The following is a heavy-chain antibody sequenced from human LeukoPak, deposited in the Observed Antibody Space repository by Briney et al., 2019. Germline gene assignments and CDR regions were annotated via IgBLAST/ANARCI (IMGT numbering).Heavy chain of an antibody. CDR2: INHSGST. Sequence: SETLSLTCTVSGDSITGFYWNWIRQPPGKGLEWIGEINHSGSTNYNPSLKSRVTISVDTSKNQFSLKLSSVTAADTAVYYCAYSSSWFRSYFDYWGQGTLVTVSS. CDR1: GDSITGFY. D-gene: IGHD6-13*01. J-gene: IGHJ4*02. CDR3: AYSSSWFRSYFDY. V-gene: IGHV4-34*01.